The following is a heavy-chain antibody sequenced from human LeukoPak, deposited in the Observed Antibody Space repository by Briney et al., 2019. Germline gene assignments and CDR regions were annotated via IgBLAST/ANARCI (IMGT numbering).Heavy chain of an antibody. D-gene: IGHD6-6*01. V-gene: IGHV4-38-2*01. Sequence: GSLRLSCAASGFTFSSSAMSWVRQPPGKGLEWIGSIHHSGTTYYNSSLKSRVTILVDTSKNQFSVKLSSVTAADTAVYYCARGVGSSSPPSWGQGTLVTVSS. CDR1: GFTFSSSA. CDR2: IHHSGTT. CDR3: ARGVGSSSPPS. J-gene: IGHJ5*02.